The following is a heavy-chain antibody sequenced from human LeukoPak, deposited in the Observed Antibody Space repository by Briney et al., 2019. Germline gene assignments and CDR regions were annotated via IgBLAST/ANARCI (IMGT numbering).Heavy chain of an antibody. CDR2: INPNSGGT. J-gene: IGHJ3*02. CDR3: FSYSYSDAFHI. V-gene: IGHV1-2*02. Sequence: ASVKVSCKASGYTFTGYYMHWVRQPPGQGLEGMGWINPNSGGTNYAQKFQGRVTMTRDTSISTAYMELSRLRSDDTAVYYCFSYSYSDAFHIWAQGTMVTVSS. CDR1: GYTFTGYY. D-gene: IGHD2-21*01.